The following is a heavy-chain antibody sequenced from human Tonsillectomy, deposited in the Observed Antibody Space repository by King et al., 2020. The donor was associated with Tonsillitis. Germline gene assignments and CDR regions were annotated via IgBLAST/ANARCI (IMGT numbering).Heavy chain of an antibody. J-gene: IGHJ3*02. D-gene: IGHD3-22*01. CDR1: GFTFSDYY. CDR3: ARGERYYYDSSGYYSPPPTDI. Sequence: VQLVESGGGLVKPGGSLRLSCAASGFTFSDYYMSWIRQAPGKGREGVSYIIRSSSYTNYEDPVKGRFTISTDNAKNSLFLQMNSLRAEDTAVYSCARGERYYYDSSGYYSPPPTDIWGQGTMVTVSS. CDR2: IIRSSSYT. V-gene: IGHV3-11*05.